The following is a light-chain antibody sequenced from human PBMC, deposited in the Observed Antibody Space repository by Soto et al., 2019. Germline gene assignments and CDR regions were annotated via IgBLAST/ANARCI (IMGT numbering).Light chain of an antibody. J-gene: IGLJ1*01. CDR2: DVS. Sequence: QSALTQPASVSGSPGQSITISCTGTSSDVGGYNYVSWYQQHPGKAPKLMIYDVSNRPSGVSNRFSGSKSGNTASLTISGLLAEDEAGYYSGSYTSSSTPYVFGTGTKLTVL. CDR1: SSDVGGYNY. CDR3: GSYTSSSTPYV. V-gene: IGLV2-14*01.